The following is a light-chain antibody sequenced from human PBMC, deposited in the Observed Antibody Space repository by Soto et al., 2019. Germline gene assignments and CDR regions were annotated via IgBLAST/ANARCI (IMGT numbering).Light chain of an antibody. J-gene: IGKJ1*01. Sequence: EIVLTQSPGTLSLSPGERATLSGRASQSVSNNYLAWYQQKPGQAPRLLIYGASNRATGIPDRFSGSGSGTDFTLTISGLEPEDFAVYYCQNYGNSPWTFGQGTKVDI. CDR1: QSVSNNY. CDR2: GAS. CDR3: QNYGNSPWT. V-gene: IGKV3-20*01.